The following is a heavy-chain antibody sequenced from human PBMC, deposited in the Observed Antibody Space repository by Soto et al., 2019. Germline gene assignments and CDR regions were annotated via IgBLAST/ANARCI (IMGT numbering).Heavy chain of an antibody. CDR1: GGSISIGDYY. D-gene: IGHD5-12*01. V-gene: IGHV4-30-4*01. CDR3: AREGGDGYNSNAFDI. CDR2: IYYSGST. Sequence: PSETLSLTCTVSGGSISIGDYYWSCVRQPPGKGLEWIGYIYYSGSTYYNPSLKSRVTISVDTSKNQFSLKLSSVTAADTAVYYCAREGGDGYNSNAFDIWGQGTMVTVSS. J-gene: IGHJ3*02.